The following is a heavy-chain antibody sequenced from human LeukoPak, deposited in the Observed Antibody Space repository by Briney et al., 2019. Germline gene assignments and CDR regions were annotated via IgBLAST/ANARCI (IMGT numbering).Heavy chain of an antibody. D-gene: IGHD6-13*01. CDR1: GGTFSSYA. V-gene: IGHV1-69*05. J-gene: IGHJ4*02. Sequence: SVKVSCKASGGTFSSYAISWVRQAPGQGLEWMGGIIPIFGTASYAQKFQGRVTITTDESTSTAYMELSSLRSEDTAVYYCAVPKGGSSWYAQIDYWGQGTLVTVSS. CDR2: IIPIFGTA. CDR3: AVPKGGSSWYAQIDY.